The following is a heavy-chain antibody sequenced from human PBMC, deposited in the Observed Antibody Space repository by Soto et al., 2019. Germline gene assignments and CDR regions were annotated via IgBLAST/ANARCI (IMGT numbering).Heavy chain of an antibody. Sequence: WGSLRLSCAASGFTFSSYGIHLFRQAPGKGLEWVAVISYDGSNKYYADSVKGRFTISRDNSKNTLYPQMNSLRAEDTAVYYCAKDRGSSWGQGTLVTVS. CDR2: ISYDGSNK. CDR1: GFTFSSYG. J-gene: IGHJ4*02. V-gene: IGHV3-30*18. CDR3: AKDRGSS.